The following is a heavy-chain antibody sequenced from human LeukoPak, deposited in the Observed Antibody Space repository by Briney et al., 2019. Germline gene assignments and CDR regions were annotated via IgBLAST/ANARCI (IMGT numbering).Heavy chain of an antibody. D-gene: IGHD3-10*01. V-gene: IGHV3-53*01. J-gene: IGHJ6*02. CDR2: VYSGGSS. CDR3: ARSRGSRYYYGMDV. Sequence: GGSLRLSCAASGFTVSTNYMSWVRQAPGKGLEWVSIVYSGGSSYYADSVKGRFTISRDNSKNTLYLQMNSLRAEDTAVYYCARSRGSRYYYGMDVWGQGTTVTVSS. CDR1: GFTVSTNY.